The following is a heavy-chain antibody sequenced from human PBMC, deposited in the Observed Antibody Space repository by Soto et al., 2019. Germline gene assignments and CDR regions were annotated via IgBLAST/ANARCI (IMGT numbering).Heavy chain of an antibody. CDR3: VRDGTKTLRDWFDP. Sequence: SESLSLTCTVSGASISGFYWSWIRKSAGKVLEWIGRIYATGTTDCNPSLKSRVMMSVDTSRKQFSRKWRSVTAADTAVYYCVRDGTKTLRDWFDPWGQGISVTVSS. CDR2: IYATGTT. CDR1: GASISGFY. V-gene: IGHV4-4*07. D-gene: IGHD1-1*01. J-gene: IGHJ5*02.